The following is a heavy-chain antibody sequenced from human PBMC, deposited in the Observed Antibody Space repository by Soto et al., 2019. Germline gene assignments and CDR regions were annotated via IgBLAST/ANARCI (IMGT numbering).Heavy chain of an antibody. Sequence: PGESLKISCKGSGYSFTCYWIGWVRQMPGKGLEWMGIIYPGDSGTRYSPSFQGQVTISADKSISTAYLQWSSLKASDTAMYYCARTSRFGEQLSAFDIWGQGTMVTVSS. CDR1: GYSFTCYW. D-gene: IGHD3-10*02. CDR2: IYPGDSGT. J-gene: IGHJ3*02. V-gene: IGHV5-51*01. CDR3: ARTSRFGEQLSAFDI.